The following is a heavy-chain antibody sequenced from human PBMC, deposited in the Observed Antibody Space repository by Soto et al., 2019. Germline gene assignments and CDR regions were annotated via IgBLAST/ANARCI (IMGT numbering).Heavy chain of an antibody. D-gene: IGHD6-6*01. J-gene: IGHJ4*02. V-gene: IGHV3-11*06. Sequence: SLRLSCAASGFTFRDYYISWIRQAPGKGLEWVSYISSTGSYAKYADSVKGRFTISRDNAKNSLYLQMNSLRAEDTAVYYCARDSSITPRPLDYWGQGTPVTVSS. CDR2: ISSTGSYA. CDR1: GFTFRDYY. CDR3: ARDSSITPRPLDY.